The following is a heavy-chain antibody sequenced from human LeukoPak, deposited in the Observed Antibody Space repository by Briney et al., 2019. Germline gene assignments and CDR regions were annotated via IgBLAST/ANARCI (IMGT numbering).Heavy chain of an antibody. CDR1: GGSISSYY. CDR2: IYYSGST. Sequence: SETLSLTCTVSGGSISSYYWSWIRQPPGKGLEWIGYIYYSGSTNYNPSLKSRVTISVDTSKNQFSLKLGSVTAADTAVYYCARHRYSSSWYPDYFDYWGQGTLVTVSS. J-gene: IGHJ4*02. V-gene: IGHV4-59*08. D-gene: IGHD6-13*01. CDR3: ARHRYSSSWYPDYFDY.